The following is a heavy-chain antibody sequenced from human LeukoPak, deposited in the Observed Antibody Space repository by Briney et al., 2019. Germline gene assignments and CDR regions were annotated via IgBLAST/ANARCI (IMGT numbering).Heavy chain of an antibody. CDR1: GFTVSSNY. V-gene: IGHV3-66*01. Sequence: GGSLRLSCAASGFTVSSNYMSWVRRAPGKGLEWVSVIYSGGSTYYADSVKGRFTISRDNSKNTLYLQMNSLRAEDTAVYYCARETYYYDSSGYYFDYWGQGTLVTVSS. J-gene: IGHJ4*02. CDR3: ARETYYYDSSGYYFDY. CDR2: IYSGGST. D-gene: IGHD3-22*01.